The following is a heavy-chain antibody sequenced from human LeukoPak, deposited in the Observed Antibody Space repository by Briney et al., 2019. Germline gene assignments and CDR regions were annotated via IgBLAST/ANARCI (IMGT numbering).Heavy chain of an antibody. CDR3: ARRIAARSYNWFDP. Sequence: SETLSLTCTVSGGSISSYYWSWIRQPPGKGLGWIGYIYTSGSTNYNPSLKSRVTISVDTSKNQFSLKLSSVTAADTAVYYCARRIAARSYNWFDPWGREPWSPSPQ. V-gene: IGHV4-4*09. CDR2: IYTSGST. D-gene: IGHD6-6*01. J-gene: IGHJ5*02. CDR1: GGSISSYY.